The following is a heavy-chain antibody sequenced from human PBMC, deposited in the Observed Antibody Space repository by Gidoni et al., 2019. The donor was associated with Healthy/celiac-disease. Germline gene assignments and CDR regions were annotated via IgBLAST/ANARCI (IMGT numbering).Heavy chain of an antibody. CDR3: ARHETSYYDFWSGYGITP. J-gene: IGHJ4*02. Sequence: QLQLQESGPGLVKPSETLSLTCTVSGGSIRSSSYYWGWIRQPPGKGLEWIGSIYYSGSTYYNPSLKSRVTISVDTSKNQFSLKLSSVTAADTAVYYCARHETSYYDFWSGYGITPWGQGTLVTVSS. V-gene: IGHV4-39*01. D-gene: IGHD3-3*01. CDR1: GGSIRSSSYY. CDR2: IYYSGST.